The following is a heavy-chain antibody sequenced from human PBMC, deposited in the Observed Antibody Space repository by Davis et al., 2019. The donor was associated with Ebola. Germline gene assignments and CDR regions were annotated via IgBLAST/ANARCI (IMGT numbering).Heavy chain of an antibody. CDR2: INHSGST. Sequence: SETLSLTCAVYGGSFSGYYWSWIRQPPGKGLEWIGEINHSGSTNYNPSLKSRVTISVDTSKNQFSLKLSSVTAADTAVYYCARGDGGSYRYKYWGQGTLVTVSS. CDR1: GGSFSGYY. V-gene: IGHV4-34*01. D-gene: IGHD3-16*02. CDR3: ARGDGGSYRYKY. J-gene: IGHJ4*02.